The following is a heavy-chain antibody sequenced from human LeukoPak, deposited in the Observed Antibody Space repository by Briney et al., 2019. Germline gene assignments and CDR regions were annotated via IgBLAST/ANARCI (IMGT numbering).Heavy chain of an antibody. J-gene: IGHJ4*02. CDR2: IFPADSDT. D-gene: IGHD3-10*01. CDR1: GYIFTHCW. CDR3: ASQSQEGSKTRGYYFDF. V-gene: IGHV5-51*01. Sequence: GESLKISCQVSGYIFTHCWIGWVRQMPGKGLESMGIIFPADSDTTYSPSYQGQVTISADKSISTVYLQWSSLKASDTAMYYCASQSQEGSKTRGYYFDFWGQGTLVTVSS.